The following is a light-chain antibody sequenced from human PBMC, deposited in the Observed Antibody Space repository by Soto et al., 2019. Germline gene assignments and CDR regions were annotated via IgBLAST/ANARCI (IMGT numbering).Light chain of an antibody. Sequence: DIQMTQSPSSLSASVGDRVTITCRASQGVSTYLIWYQQRQGRAPKLLIYAASYLVGRVPSRFSGSGSGTNFTLTISSVQPEDFATYYCQQSYRTPHTFGQGTKLETK. J-gene: IGKJ2*01. CDR2: AAS. CDR3: QQSYRTPHT. CDR1: QGVSTY. V-gene: IGKV1-39*01.